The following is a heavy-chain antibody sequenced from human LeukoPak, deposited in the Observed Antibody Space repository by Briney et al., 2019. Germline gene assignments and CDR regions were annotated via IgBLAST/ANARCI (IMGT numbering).Heavy chain of an antibody. CDR3: ARHLFIRFGYYYGSGSYYRAFDY. CDR2: IYYSGST. D-gene: IGHD3-10*01. J-gene: IGHJ4*02. Sequence: SETLSLTCTVSGGSISSSSYYWGWIRQPPGKGLEWIGSIYYSGSTYYNPSLKSRVTISVDTSKNQFSLKLSSVTAADTAVYYCARHLFIRFGYYYGSGSYYRAFDYWGQGTLVTVSS. CDR1: GGSISSSSYY. V-gene: IGHV4-39*01.